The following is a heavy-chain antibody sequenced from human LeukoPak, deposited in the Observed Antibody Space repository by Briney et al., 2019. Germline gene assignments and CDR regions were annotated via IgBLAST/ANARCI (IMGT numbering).Heavy chain of an antibody. CDR2: IYTSGST. J-gene: IGHJ4*02. D-gene: IGHD3-22*01. CDR1: GGSISSYY. Sequence: SETLSLTCTVSGGSISSYYWSWIRQPAGKGLEWIGRIYTSGSTNYNPSLKSRVTMSVDTSKNQFSLKLSSVTAADTAVYYCARGDYYDSSGYSWDFDYWGQGTLVTVSS. CDR3: ARGDYYDSSGYSWDFDY. V-gene: IGHV4-4*07.